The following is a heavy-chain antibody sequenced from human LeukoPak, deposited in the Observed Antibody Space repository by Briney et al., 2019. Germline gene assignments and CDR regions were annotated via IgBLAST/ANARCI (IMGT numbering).Heavy chain of an antibody. V-gene: IGHV3-20*04. J-gene: IGHJ4*02. CDR1: GFTFDDYG. Sequence: GGSLRLSCAASGFTFDDYGMSWVRQAPGKGLEWVSGINWNGGSTGYADSVKGRFTISRDNAKNSLYLQMNSLRAEDTALYYCARGAICGGDCPYYFDYWGQGTLVTVSS. CDR2: INWNGGST. CDR3: ARGAICGGDCPYYFDY. D-gene: IGHD2-21*02.